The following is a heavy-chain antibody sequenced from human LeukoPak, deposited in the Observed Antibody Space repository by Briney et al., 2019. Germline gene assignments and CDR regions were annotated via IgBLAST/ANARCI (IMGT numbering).Heavy chain of an antibody. CDR3: ARARSLSGRPPNHFDY. V-gene: IGHV3-15*07. CDR2: IKSKADGETI. Sequence: GGSLRLSCAASGFTFTNAWMNWVRQAPGKGLEWVGRIKSKADGETIDYAAPVKGRFTFSRDDSKNMLYLQMNSLKSEDTAVYFCARARSLSGRPPNHFDYWGQGTLVTVPS. J-gene: IGHJ4*02. CDR1: GFTFTNAW.